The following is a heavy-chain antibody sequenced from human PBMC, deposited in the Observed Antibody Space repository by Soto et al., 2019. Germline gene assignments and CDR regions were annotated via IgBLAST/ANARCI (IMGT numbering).Heavy chain of an antibody. CDR3: ARSRGGRAASIRVGGFNF. Sequence: SETLSLTCTMSGDSITSSYWHWIRQTPGKGLEWIAYIYYTGSTNYNPSLKSRVTISVDTSKNQFSLKLTSVTAADTAVYFCARSRGGRAASIRVGGFNFWGQGTMVTVSS. D-gene: IGHD2-2*01. CDR2: IYYTGST. J-gene: IGHJ3*01. CDR1: GDSITSSY. V-gene: IGHV4-59*01.